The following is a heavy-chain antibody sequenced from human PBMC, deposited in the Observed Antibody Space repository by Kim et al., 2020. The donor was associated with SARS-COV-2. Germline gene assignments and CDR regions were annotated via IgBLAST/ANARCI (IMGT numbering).Heavy chain of an antibody. CDR3: AKDIRFLEWSGGGFDY. D-gene: IGHD3-3*01. V-gene: IGHV3-30*18. J-gene: IGHJ4*02. Sequence: GGSLRLSCAASGFNFSSYGMHWVRQAPGKGLEWVAVISYDGSNIYYADSVKGRFTISRNNSKNTLYLQMNSLRAEDTAVYYCAKDIRFLEWSGGGFDYWGQGTLVTVSS. CDR1: GFNFSSYG. CDR2: ISYDGSNI.